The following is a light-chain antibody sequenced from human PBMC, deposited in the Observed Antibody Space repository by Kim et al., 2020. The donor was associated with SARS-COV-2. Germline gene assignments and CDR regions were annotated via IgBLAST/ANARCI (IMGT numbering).Light chain of an antibody. CDR1: NIGSKS. CDR3: QVWDSSSDHPG. V-gene: IGLV3-21*04. J-gene: IGLJ3*02. Sequence: PGKTARITCGGNNIGSKSGHWYQQKPGQAPVLVIYYDSDRPSGIPERFSGSNSGNTATLTISRVEAGDEAGYYCQVWDSSSDHPGFGGGTKLTVL. CDR2: YDS.